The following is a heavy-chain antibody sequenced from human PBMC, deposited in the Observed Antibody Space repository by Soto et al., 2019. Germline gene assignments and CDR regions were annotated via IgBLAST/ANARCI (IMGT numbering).Heavy chain of an antibody. V-gene: IGHV3-33*08. Sequence: QVQMVESGGGVVQPGKSLRLSCAASGFTFSSYGMHWVRQAPGKGLEWVAVIWYDGSNKDYADSVRGRFTISRDNSKNTLYLQINSLRAEDTALYYCAREKDSTMGPSFDSWGQGTLVIVSP. CDR1: GFTFSSYG. CDR2: IWYDGSNK. D-gene: IGHD5-18*01. CDR3: AREKDSTMGPSFDS. J-gene: IGHJ4*02.